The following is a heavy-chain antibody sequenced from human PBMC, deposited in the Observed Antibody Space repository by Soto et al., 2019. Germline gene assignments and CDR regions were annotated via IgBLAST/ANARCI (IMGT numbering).Heavy chain of an antibody. CDR2: ISSSSSYI. J-gene: IGHJ4*02. Sequence: GGSLRLSCAASGFTFSSYSMNWVRQAPGKGLEWVSSISSSSSYIYYADSVKGRFTISRDDAKNSLYPQMNSLRAEDTAVYYCARDPFVDTAMVYFDYWGQGTLVTVSS. D-gene: IGHD5-18*01. CDR3: ARDPFVDTAMVYFDY. V-gene: IGHV3-21*01. CDR1: GFTFSSYS.